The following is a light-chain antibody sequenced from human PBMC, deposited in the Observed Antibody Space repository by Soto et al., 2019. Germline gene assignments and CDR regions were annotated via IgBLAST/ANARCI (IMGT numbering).Light chain of an antibody. Sequence: DIQMTQSPSSLSASEGEKVTITCRASQTIDNFLNWYQQKPGKAPKLLIYAATTLKSGVPSRFSCGASVTDFTLTITFLQPEDFATYYCQQSYNIPLTFGPGTKLEI. J-gene: IGKJ2*01. CDR2: AAT. CDR3: QQSYNIPLT. V-gene: IGKV1-39*01. CDR1: QTIDNF.